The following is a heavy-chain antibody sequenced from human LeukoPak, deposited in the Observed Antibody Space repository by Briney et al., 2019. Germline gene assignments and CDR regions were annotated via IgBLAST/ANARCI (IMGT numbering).Heavy chain of an antibody. D-gene: IGHD3-9*01. V-gene: IGHV1-46*01. CDR2: INPSGGHT. CDR3: VRDRGDDFLTGYYRYYFDY. Sequence: GASVKVSCKASGYTFTSYAMHWVRQAPGQGLEWMGRINPSGGHTISAQKFQGRVTMTRDTSTSTIYMELSSLRSEDTADYYCVRDRGDDFLTGYYRYYFDYWGQGTLVTVSS. J-gene: IGHJ4*02. CDR1: GYTFTSYA.